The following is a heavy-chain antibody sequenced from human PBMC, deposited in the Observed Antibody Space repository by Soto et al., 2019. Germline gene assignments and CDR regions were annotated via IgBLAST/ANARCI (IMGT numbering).Heavy chain of an antibody. J-gene: IGHJ6*02. V-gene: IGHV4-30-4*01. CDR3: ARETSLGFYYYYYYGMDV. CDR2: IYYSGST. Sequence: SETLSLTCTVSGGSISSGDYYWSWIRQPPGKGLEWIGYIYYSGSTYYNSSLKSRVTISVDTSKNQFSLKLSSVTAADTAVYYCARETSLGFYYYYYYGMDVWGQGTTVTVSS. CDR1: GGSISSGDYY.